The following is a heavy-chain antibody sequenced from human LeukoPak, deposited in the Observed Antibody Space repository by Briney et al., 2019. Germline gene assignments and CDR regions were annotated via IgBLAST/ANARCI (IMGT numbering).Heavy chain of an antibody. Sequence: GGSLRLSCAASGFTLSNHWMTWVRQVPGRGPEWVANVNRDGSETYYLDSVKGRFTISRDNAKNSLYLQMNSLRVEDTAVYYCAKNRLALNNWGQGTLVTVSS. CDR2: VNRDGSET. J-gene: IGHJ4*02. CDR1: GFTLSNHW. CDR3: AKNRLALNN. V-gene: IGHV3-7*03.